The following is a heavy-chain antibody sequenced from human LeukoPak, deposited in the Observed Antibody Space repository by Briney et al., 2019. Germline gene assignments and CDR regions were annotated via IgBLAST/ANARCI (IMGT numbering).Heavy chain of an antibody. V-gene: IGHV3-48*01. CDR3: ARSNWGPEA. J-gene: IGHJ5*02. D-gene: IGHD7-27*01. Sequence: GGSLRLSCAASGFALSGYGMNWVRQAPGKGLEWVSYISGASSSIYYADSVRGRFTISRDNAKNSLYLQMRSLSVEDTAVYFCARSNWGPEAWGQGTLVTVSS. CDR1: GFALSGYG. CDR2: ISGASSSI.